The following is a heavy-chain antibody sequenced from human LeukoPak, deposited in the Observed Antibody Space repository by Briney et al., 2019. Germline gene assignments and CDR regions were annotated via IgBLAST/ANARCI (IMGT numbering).Heavy chain of an antibody. Sequence: GGSLRLSCAASGFPFSAYSMNWVRQAPGKGLEWVSYISSSGSTIYYADSVKGRFTISRDNAKNSLYLQMNSLRAEDTAVYYCVRGGIPPDYWGQGTLVTVSS. CDR1: GFPFSAYS. J-gene: IGHJ4*02. CDR3: VRGGIPPDY. CDR2: ISSSGSTI. D-gene: IGHD2-2*02. V-gene: IGHV3-48*04.